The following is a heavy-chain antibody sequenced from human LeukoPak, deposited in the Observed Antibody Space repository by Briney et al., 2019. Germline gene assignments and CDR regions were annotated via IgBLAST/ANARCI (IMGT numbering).Heavy chain of an antibody. CDR1: GLTFSSYA. CDR3: ARGSCRSTSCAFDF. D-gene: IGHD2-2*01. V-gene: IGHV3-30-3*01. CDR2: ISYDGSNK. Sequence: GGSLRLSCAASGLTFSSYAMHWVRQAPGKGLEWVAVISYDGSNKYYADLVKGRFTVSRDNAKNSLSLQMDSLRAEDTAVYYCARGSCRSTSCAFDFWGQGALVTVSS. J-gene: IGHJ4*02.